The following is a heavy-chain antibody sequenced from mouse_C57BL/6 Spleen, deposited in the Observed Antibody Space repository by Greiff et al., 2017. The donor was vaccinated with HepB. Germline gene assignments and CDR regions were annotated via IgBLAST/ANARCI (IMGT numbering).Heavy chain of an antibody. V-gene: IGHV1-52*01. CDR3: ARDYGSSYDY. Sequence: QVQLQQPGAELVRPGSSVKLSCKASGYTFTSYWMHWVKQRPIQGLEWIGNIDPSDSETHYNQKFKDKATLTVDKSSSTAYMQLSSLTSEDSAVYYCARDYGSSYDYWGLGTTLTVSS. J-gene: IGHJ2*01. D-gene: IGHD1-1*01. CDR2: IDPSDSET. CDR1: GYTFTSYW.